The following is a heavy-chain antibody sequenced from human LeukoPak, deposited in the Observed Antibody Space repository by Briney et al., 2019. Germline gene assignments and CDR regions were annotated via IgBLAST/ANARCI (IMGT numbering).Heavy chain of an antibody. CDR3: ARVHATSGYYHYFDS. V-gene: IGHV3-30*14. J-gene: IGHJ4*02. Sequence: GGSLRLSCEASGFTFSTYPMHWVRQAPDKGLEWVAMISYHGSNEYYADSVKGRFTISRDNSKNTLYLQMNKPRGGDTAIYYCARVHATSGYYHYFDSWGQGTLVTVSS. CDR1: GFTFSTYP. CDR2: ISYHGSNE. D-gene: IGHD3-9*01.